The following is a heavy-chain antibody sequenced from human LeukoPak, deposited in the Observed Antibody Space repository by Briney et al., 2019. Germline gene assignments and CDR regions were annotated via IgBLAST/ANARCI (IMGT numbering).Heavy chain of an antibody. CDR1: GGTFSSYA. CDR2: IIPIFGTA. Sequence: GASVKVSCKASGGTFSSYAISWVRQAPGQGLEWMGGIIPIFGTANYAQKFQGRVTITADESTSTAYMELSSLRSEDTAVYYCASNGERYYYDSSGYHGGIFDYWGQGTLVTVSS. D-gene: IGHD3-22*01. J-gene: IGHJ4*02. CDR3: ASNGERYYYDSSGYHGGIFDY. V-gene: IGHV1-69*13.